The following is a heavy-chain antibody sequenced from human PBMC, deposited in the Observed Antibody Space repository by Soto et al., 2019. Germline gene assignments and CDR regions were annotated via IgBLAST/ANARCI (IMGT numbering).Heavy chain of an antibody. D-gene: IGHD3-10*01. V-gene: IGHV4-39*01. CDR1: GGSISSSSYY. Sequence: SETLSLTCTVSGGSISSSSYYWGWIRQPPGKGLEWIGSIYYSGSTYYNPSLKSRVTISVDTSKNQFSLKLSSVTAADTAVYYCASVPDTYYYGSGSYYNRIDYWGQGTLVTVSS. CDR2: IYYSGST. J-gene: IGHJ4*02. CDR3: ASVPDTYYYGSGSYYNRIDY.